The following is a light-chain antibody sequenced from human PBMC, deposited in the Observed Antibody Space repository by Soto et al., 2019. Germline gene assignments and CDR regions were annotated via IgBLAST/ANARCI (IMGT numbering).Light chain of an antibody. J-gene: IGLJ1*01. V-gene: IGLV1-44*01. CDR3: AAWDDSLNGYV. CDR1: SSNIVSNT. CDR2: SDN. Sequence: QSVLTKSPSASGTPGQRVTISCYGISSNIVSNTVNWYHQLPGTAPKLLIYSDNQRPSGVPDRFSGSKSGTSASLAISGLQSEDEADYYCAAWDDSLNGYVFASGTKVTGL.